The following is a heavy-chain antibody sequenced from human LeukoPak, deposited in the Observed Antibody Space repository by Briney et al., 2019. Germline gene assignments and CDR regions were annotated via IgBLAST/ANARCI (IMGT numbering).Heavy chain of an antibody. CDR1: GGSISSGSYS. Sequence: PSQTLSLTCAVSGGSISSGSYSWSWIRQPPGKGLEWIGYIYPRGSTYYNPSLKSRVILSLDKSANQFSLNLSSVTAADTAVYYCARGAWHPLWYFDLWGRGTLVTVSS. J-gene: IGHJ2*01. V-gene: IGHV4-30-2*01. CDR2: IYPRGST. CDR3: ARGAWHPLWYFDL.